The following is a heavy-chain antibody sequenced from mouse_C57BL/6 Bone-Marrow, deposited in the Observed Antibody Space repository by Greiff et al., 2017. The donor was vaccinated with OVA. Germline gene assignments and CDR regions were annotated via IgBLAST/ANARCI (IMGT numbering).Heavy chain of an antibody. CDR3: VGDQDYGAWCAY. Sequence: VQLVESGGGLVQPKGSLKLSCAASGFTFNTYAMPWVRQAPGKGLEWVARIRSKSSNYATYYADSVKDSFSISRDDSQSMLYLKMNKLKTRDTAKYYSVGDQDYGAWCAYWGQETLVTVSA. V-gene: IGHV10-3*01. CDR1: GFTFNTYA. J-gene: IGHJ3*01. CDR2: IRSKSSNYAT. D-gene: IGHD2-4*01.